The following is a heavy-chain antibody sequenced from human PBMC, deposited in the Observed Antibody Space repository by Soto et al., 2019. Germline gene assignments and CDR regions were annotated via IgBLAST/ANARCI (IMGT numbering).Heavy chain of an antibody. CDR2: TYYRSKWYN. CDR1: GDSVSSNSAA. Sequence: QVQLQQSGPGLVKPSQTLSLTCAISGDSVSSNSAAWNWIRQSPSRGLEWLGRTYYRSKWYNDYGVSGKRPNTHQPSPSKNPFSLPLNSCTPRDTGVVYCGKAFCWWGNLWALLGRFHPWGQGTLVTVSS. J-gene: IGHJ5*02. D-gene: IGHD2-8*02. CDR3: GKAFCWWGNLWALLGRFHP. V-gene: IGHV6-1*01.